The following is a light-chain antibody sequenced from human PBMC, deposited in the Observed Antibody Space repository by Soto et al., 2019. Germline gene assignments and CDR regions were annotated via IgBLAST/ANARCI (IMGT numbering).Light chain of an antibody. CDR3: ATWDASLSAWV. CDR1: SSNIGRNF. CDR2: KNN. Sequence: QSVLPQPPSASGTPGQRVTISCSGSSSNIGRNFVYWYQQLPGTAPKLLIYKNNQRPSGVPDRFSGSKSGPSASLAISGLRSEDEPDYYCATWDASLSAWVFGGGTKVTVL. J-gene: IGLJ3*02. V-gene: IGLV1-47*01.